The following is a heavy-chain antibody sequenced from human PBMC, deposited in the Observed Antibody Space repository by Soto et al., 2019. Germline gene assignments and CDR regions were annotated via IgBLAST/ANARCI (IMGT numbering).Heavy chain of an antibody. CDR3: ARQVPAAIRLGWFDP. CDR1: GGSISRSTYY. Sequence: SETLSLTCTVSGGSISRSTYYWGWIRQPPGKGLEWIGSIHYSGSTYYRPSLKSRVTISVDTSKNQFSLKLSSVTAADTAVYYCARQVPAAIRLGWFDPWGQGTLVTSPQ. D-gene: IGHD2-2*02. V-gene: IGHV4-39*01. J-gene: IGHJ5*02. CDR2: IHYSGST.